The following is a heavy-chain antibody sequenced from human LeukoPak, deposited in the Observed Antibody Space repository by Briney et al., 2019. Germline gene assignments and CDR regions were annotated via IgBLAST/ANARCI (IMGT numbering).Heavy chain of an antibody. V-gene: IGHV3-7*04. CDR1: GFTISNYW. CDR2: INQDGTVE. J-gene: IGHJ4*02. Sequence: GGSLRLSCAASGFTISNYWMNWVRQAPGEGLEWVANINQDGTVEHYVDSVKGRFTISRDNAKYSLYLQMNTLRAEDTALYYCARDCCASGSLDYWGQGALVTVSS. CDR3: ARDCCASGSLDY. D-gene: IGHD3-10*01.